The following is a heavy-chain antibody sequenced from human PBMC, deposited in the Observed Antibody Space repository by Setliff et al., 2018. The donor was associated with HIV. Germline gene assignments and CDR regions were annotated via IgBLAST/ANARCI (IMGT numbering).Heavy chain of an antibody. CDR2: IYYSGSS. J-gene: IGHJ4*02. Sequence: TLSLTCTVSGGSISSYYWSWIRQPPGKGLEWIGYIYYSGSSNHNPSLKSRVTISVDTSKNQFSLKLSSVTAADTAVYYCARAIRSYYDTSGYNSPPYFDYWGQGTLVTVSS. CDR1: GGSISSYY. D-gene: IGHD3-22*01. CDR3: ARAIRSYYDTSGYNSPPYFDY. V-gene: IGHV4-59*01.